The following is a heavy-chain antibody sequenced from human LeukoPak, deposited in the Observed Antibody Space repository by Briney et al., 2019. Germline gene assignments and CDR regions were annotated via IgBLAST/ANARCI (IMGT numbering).Heavy chain of an antibody. CDR1: GGSISSGTYY. V-gene: IGHV4-61*02. CDR2: IYQGGST. J-gene: IGHJ4*02. Sequence: SETLSLTCTVSGGSISSGTYYWSWIRQPAGSGLEWLGRIYQGGSTNYNLSLKSRVTISVDRSKNQFSLKLSSVTAADTAVYYCARVSITGMVSDYWGQGTLVTVSS. CDR3: ARVSITGMVSDY. D-gene: IGHD1-20*01.